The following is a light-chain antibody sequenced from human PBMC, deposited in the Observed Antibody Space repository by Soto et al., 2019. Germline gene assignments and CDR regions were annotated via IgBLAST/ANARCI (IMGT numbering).Light chain of an antibody. Sequence: EIVLTQSPGTLSLSPGERATLSCRASQSVSSSYLAWYQQKPGQAPRLLIYGASSRATGIPDRFSGSGSGTDFTLPISRLEPEDFAVCYCQQYRSSPRTFGQGTKVEIK. V-gene: IGKV3-20*01. CDR2: GAS. CDR1: QSVSSSY. CDR3: QQYRSSPRT. J-gene: IGKJ1*01.